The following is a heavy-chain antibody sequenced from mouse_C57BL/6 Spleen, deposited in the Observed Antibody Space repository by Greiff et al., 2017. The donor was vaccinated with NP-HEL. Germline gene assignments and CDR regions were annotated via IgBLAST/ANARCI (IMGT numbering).Heavy chain of an antibody. D-gene: IGHD2-10*02. CDR1: GYTFTSYW. CDR2: IYPGSGST. Sequence: QVQLQQPGAELVKPGASVKMSCKASGYTFTSYWITWVKQRPGQGLEWIGDIYPGSGSTNYNEKFKSKATLTVDTSSSTAYMQLSSLTSEDSAVDYCARSEYGNYRDAMDYWGQGTSVTVSS. V-gene: IGHV1-55*01. CDR3: ARSEYGNYRDAMDY. J-gene: IGHJ4*01.